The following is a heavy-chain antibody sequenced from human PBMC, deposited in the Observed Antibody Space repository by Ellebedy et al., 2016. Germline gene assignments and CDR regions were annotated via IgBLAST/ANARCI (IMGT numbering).Heavy chain of an antibody. Sequence: SETLSLXXTVSGGSISSYYWSWIRQPAGKGLEWIGRIYTSGSTNYNPSLKSRVTMSVDTSKNQFSLKLSSVTAADTAVYYCATGYSSSWGGAFDIWGQGTMVTVSS. V-gene: IGHV4-4*07. CDR1: GGSISSYY. CDR2: IYTSGST. CDR3: ATGYSSSWGGAFDI. J-gene: IGHJ3*02. D-gene: IGHD6-13*01.